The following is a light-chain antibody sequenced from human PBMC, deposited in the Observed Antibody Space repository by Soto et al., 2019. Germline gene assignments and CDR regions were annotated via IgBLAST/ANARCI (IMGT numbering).Light chain of an antibody. CDR2: GAS. CDR3: QQANSFPIT. Sequence: EIVLTQSPGTLSLSPGERATLSCRASQSVSSNYVAWYQQKPGQAPRLLIHGASSRATGIPDRFSGSGSGTDFTLTISRLEPEDFATYFCQQANSFPITFGQGTRLEIK. CDR1: QSVSSNY. V-gene: IGKV3-20*01. J-gene: IGKJ5*01.